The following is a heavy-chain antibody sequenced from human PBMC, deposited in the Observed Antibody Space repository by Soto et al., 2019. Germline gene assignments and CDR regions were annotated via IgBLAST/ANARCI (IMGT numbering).Heavy chain of an antibody. Sequence: PSETLSLTCTVSGDSISSSGYYWAWIRQPPGKGLEWIGNIDYSGSTYYNPSLKSRVAFSVDTSKNQFSLKVTSVTAADTAVYYCASLYSYDYYFDYWGQGTLVTVSS. J-gene: IGHJ4*02. D-gene: IGHD5-18*01. CDR1: GDSISSSGYY. CDR2: IDYSGST. CDR3: ASLYSYDYYFDY. V-gene: IGHV4-39*01.